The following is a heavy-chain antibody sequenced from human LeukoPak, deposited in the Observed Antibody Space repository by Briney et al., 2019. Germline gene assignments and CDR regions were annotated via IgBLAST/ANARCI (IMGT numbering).Heavy chain of an antibody. V-gene: IGHV3-23*01. Sequence: GGSLRLSCATSGFPFETNAMSWVRQAPGKCLEWVATIGNTETFYADSVTGRFTISRDKSKNTVNLPMNRLRVEDTAIYYCAKDWIQFNRVFDCFDSWGQGTLVTVSS. J-gene: IGHJ4*02. CDR1: GFPFETNA. CDR3: AKDWIQFNRVFDCFDS. D-gene: IGHD5-18*01. CDR2: IGNTET.